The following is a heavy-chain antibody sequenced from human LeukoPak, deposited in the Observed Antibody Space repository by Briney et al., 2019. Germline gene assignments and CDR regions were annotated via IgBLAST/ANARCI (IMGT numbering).Heavy chain of an antibody. D-gene: IGHD2-2*02. V-gene: IGHV1-69*04. CDR2: IIPIFGIA. Sequence: ASVKVSCKASGGTFSSYAISWVRQAPGQGLEWMGRIIPIFGIANYAQKFQGRVTITADKSTSTAYMELSSLRSEDTAVCYCAMAGYCSSTSCYTGSGPYYYYGMDVWGQGTTVTVSS. J-gene: IGHJ6*02. CDR1: GGTFSSYA. CDR3: AMAGYCSSTSCYTGSGPYYYYGMDV.